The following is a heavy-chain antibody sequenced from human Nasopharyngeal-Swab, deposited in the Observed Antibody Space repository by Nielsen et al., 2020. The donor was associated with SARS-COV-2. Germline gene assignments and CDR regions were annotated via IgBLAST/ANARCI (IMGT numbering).Heavy chain of an antibody. Sequence: VRQAPGKGLEWVSAISASGGSTYYADSVKGRFTISRDYSKTTLYLQMNSLRAEDTAVYYCAKALTPYVWGSYRYMDYRGQGTLVTVSS. D-gene: IGHD3-16*02. CDR2: ISASGGST. CDR3: AKALTPYVWGSYRYMDY. J-gene: IGHJ4*02. V-gene: IGHV3-23*01.